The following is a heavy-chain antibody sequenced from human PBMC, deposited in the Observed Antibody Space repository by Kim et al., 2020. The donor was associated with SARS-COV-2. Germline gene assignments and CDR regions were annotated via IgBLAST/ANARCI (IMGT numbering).Heavy chain of an antibody. J-gene: IGHJ2*01. V-gene: IGHV3-11*06. CDR1: GFTFSDYY. CDR3: ARIPVGYDILTGYTVTGYFDL. Sequence: GGSLRLSCAAYGFTFSDYYMSWIRQAPGKGREWVSYISSSSSYTNYADSVKGRFTISRDNAKNSLYLQMNSLRAEDTAVYYCARIPVGYDILTGYTVTGYFDLWGRGTLVTVSS. D-gene: IGHD3-9*01. CDR2: ISSSSSYT.